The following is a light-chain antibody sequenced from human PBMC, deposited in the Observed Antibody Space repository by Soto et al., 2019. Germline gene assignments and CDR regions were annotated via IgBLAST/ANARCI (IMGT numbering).Light chain of an antibody. CDR1: QSMTRY. V-gene: IGKV3-11*01. Sequence: EIVLTQSPATLALSPGERATLSCRASQSMTRYLVWYQHKPGQAPRLLIYDASNRATGIPARFSGSGSGTDFTLTISSLEPEDFAVYYCQQRAAWPLTFGGGTKVEIK. CDR2: DAS. J-gene: IGKJ4*01. CDR3: QQRAAWPLT.